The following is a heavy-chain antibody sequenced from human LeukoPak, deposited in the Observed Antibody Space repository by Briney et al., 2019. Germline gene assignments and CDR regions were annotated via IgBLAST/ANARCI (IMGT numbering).Heavy chain of an antibody. J-gene: IGHJ5*02. D-gene: IGHD2-2*01. CDR3: ARRSYSSTSCYADWFDP. V-gene: IGHV4-34*01. Sequence: SETLSLTCAVYGGSFSGYYWRWIRQPPGKGLEWIGEINHSGSTNYNPSLKSRVTISLDTSKNQFSLKMSSVTAADTAVYYCARRSYSSTSCYADWFDPWGQGTLVTVSS. CDR1: GGSFSGYY. CDR2: INHSGST.